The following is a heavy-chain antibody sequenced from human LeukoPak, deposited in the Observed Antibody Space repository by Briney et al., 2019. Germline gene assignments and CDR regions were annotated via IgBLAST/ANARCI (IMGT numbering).Heavy chain of an antibody. J-gene: IGHJ4*02. CDR3: ARVRCSSNSCFPDY. Sequence: GGSLRLSCAASGVTFSTCWMSWVRQAPGKGLEWVANIKQDGSDKYYVDSVKGRFTISRDNAKNSLFLQMNSLRAEDTAVYYCARVRCSSNSCFPDYWGQGTLVTVSS. CDR1: GVTFSTCW. CDR2: IKQDGSDK. D-gene: IGHD2-2*01. V-gene: IGHV3-7*01.